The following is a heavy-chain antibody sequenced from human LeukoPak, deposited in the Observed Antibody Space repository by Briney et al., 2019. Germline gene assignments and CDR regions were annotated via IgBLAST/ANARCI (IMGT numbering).Heavy chain of an antibody. Sequence: GGSLRLSCAASGFTFSSYSMNWVRQAPGKGLEWVSSISSSSSYIYYADSVKGRFTISRDNAKNSLYLQMNSLRAEDTAVYYCARRAGAYTHPYDYWGQGTLVTVS. J-gene: IGHJ4*02. V-gene: IGHV3-21*04. CDR3: ARRAGAYTHPYDY. CDR1: GFTFSSYS. CDR2: ISSSSSYI. D-gene: IGHD3-16*01.